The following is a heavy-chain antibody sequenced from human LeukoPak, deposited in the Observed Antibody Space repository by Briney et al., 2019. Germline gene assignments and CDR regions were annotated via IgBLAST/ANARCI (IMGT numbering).Heavy chain of an antibody. CDR1: GYNFANYW. CDR3: ARVDVMVRGVREGWFDP. J-gene: IGHJ5*02. D-gene: IGHD3-10*01. Sequence: GQSLKISCKGSGYNFANYWVGWMRQMAGKGLEWMGTIYPGDSDPTYSPSFQDRVTMSADKSINTAYLQWNSLKASDTAMYYCARVDVMVRGVREGWFDPWGQGTQVTVSS. CDR2: IYPGDSDP. V-gene: IGHV5-51*01.